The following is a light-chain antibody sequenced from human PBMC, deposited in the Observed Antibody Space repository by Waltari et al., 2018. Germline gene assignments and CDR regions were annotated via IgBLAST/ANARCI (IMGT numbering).Light chain of an antibody. V-gene: IGLV3-1*01. CDR1: KLGDKY. CDR3: QAWDSSTFVV. J-gene: IGLJ2*01. Sequence: SYELTQPPSVSVSPGQTASITCSVDKLGDKYACWYQQKPGQSPVLVIYQDSKRPSGIPERFSGSNSGNTATLTICGTQAMDEADYYCQAWDSSTFVVFGGGTKLTVL. CDR2: QDS.